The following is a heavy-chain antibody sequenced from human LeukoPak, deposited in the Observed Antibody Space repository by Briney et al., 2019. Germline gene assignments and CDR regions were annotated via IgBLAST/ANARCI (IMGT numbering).Heavy chain of an antibody. V-gene: IGHV1-2*02. CDR3: ARYRGGLPHKYFQH. Sequence: ASVKVSCKASGYTFTGYYMHWVRQAPGQGLEWMGWINPNSGGTNYAQKFQGRVTMTRDTSISTAYMELSRLRSDDTAVYYCARYRGGLPHKYFQHWGQGTLVTVSS. D-gene: IGHD3-10*01. CDR1: GYTFTGYY. J-gene: IGHJ1*01. CDR2: INPNSGGT.